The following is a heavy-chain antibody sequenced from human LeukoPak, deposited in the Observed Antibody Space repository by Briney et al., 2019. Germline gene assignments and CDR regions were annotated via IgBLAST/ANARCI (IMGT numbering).Heavy chain of an antibody. D-gene: IGHD2-21*01. CDR1: GGSISSGDYY. CDR2: IFYTGST. CDR3: ASFYQAYYFDY. V-gene: IGHV4-30-4*01. Sequence: SETLSLTCTVSGGSISSGDYYWSWIRQPPGKGLEWIGYIFYTGSTYYNPSLKSRVTISVDTSKNQFSLKLSSVTAADTAVYYCASFYQAYYFDYWGQGTLVAVSS. J-gene: IGHJ4*02.